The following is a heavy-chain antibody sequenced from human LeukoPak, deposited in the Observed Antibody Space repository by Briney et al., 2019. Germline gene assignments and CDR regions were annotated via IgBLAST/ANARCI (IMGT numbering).Heavy chain of an antibody. V-gene: IGHV3-21*01. CDR3: ARDRSWGSSGWFHAMGY. J-gene: IGHJ4*02. CDR1: GFTFSSYS. CDR2: ISSSSSYI. D-gene: IGHD6-19*01. Sequence: GGSLRLSCAASGFTFSSYSMNWVRQAPGKGLEWVSSISSSSSYIYYADSVKGRFTISRDNAKNSLYLRMNSLRAEDTAVYYCARDRSWGSSGWFHAMGYWGQGTLVTVSS.